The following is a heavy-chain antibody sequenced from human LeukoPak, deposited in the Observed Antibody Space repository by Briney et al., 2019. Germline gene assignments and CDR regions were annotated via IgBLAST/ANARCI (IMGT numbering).Heavy chain of an antibody. V-gene: IGHV3-66*01. CDR2: IYSGGST. CDR3: ARVPRGHGGNSGAIDY. CDR1: GFTVSSNY. J-gene: IGHJ4*02. D-gene: IGHD4-23*01. Sequence: GGSLRLSCAASGFTVSSNYMNWVRQAPGKGLEWVSVIYSGGSTYYADSVKGRFTISRDNSKNTLYLQMSSLRAEDTAVYYCARVPRGHGGNSGAIDYWCQGTLVTVSS.